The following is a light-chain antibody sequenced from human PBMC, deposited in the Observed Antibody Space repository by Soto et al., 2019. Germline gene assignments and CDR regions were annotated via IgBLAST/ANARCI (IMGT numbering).Light chain of an antibody. CDR2: DVT. V-gene: IGLV2-11*01. CDR1: SSDVGRYDY. J-gene: IGLJ1*01. Sequence: QSVLTQPRSVSGSPGQSVTISCTGTSSDVGRYDYVSWYQQYPGEAPKLIIYDVTERPSGVPDRFSGSKSGNTASLTVSGLQAEDEADYYCSSFAGSNIDYVFGTGTKVTVL. CDR3: SSFAGSNIDYV.